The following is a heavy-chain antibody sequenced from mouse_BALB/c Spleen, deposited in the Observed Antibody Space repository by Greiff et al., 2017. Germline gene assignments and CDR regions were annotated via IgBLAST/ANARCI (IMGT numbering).Heavy chain of an antibody. V-gene: IGHV1-69*02. CDR1: GYTFTSYW. D-gene: IGHD2-1*01. J-gene: IGHJ3*01. CDR2: IDPSDSYT. Sequence: QVQLQQPGAELVKPGASVKLSCKASGYTFTSYWMHWVKQRPGQGLEWIGEIDPSDSYTNYNQKFKGKATLTVDKSSSTAYMQLSSLTSEDSAVYYCAREGGNSPFAYWGQGTLVTVSA. CDR3: AREGGNSPFAY.